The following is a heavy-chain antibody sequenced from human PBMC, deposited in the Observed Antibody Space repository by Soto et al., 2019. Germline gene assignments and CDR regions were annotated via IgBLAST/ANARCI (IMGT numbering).Heavy chain of an antibody. CDR3: ATYCNAGSCYGAFDY. CDR2: TIPMLDTS. J-gene: IGHJ4*02. CDR1: GGSFRSSV. V-gene: IGHV1-69*13. Sequence: SVKVSCKASGGSFRSSVISWLRLAPGQGLEWMGGTIPMLDTSNYAQNFQGRVSITADESTSTVYTELSRLRSEDTAVYYCATYCNAGSCYGAFDYWGQGTLVTVSS. D-gene: IGHD2-15*01.